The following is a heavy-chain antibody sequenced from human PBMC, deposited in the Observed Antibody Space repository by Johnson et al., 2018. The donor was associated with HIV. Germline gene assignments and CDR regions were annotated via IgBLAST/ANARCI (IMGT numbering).Heavy chain of an antibody. D-gene: IGHD3-16*02. V-gene: IGHV3-30*04. J-gene: IGHJ3*02. CDR3: ARGPIADDAFDI. CDR1: RFTFSSYA. Sequence: VQLVESGGGVVQPWRSLRLSCAASRFTFSSYAMHWVRQAPGKGLEWVAVIWYDGSNKYYADSVKGRFTISRDNSKNTLYLQMNSLRAEDTAVYFCARGPIADDAFDIWGQGTMVTVSS. CDR2: IWYDGSNK.